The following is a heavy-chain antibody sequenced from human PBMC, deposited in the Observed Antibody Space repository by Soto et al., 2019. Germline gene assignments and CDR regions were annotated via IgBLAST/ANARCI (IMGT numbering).Heavy chain of an antibody. J-gene: IGHJ5*02. CDR2: IYNRGTT. Sequence: QVQLQESGPGLVKPSETLSLTCTVSGGSITRGGYYWSWIRQHPGKGLEWIGYIYNRGTTYYNPSLKSRVTISVDTSKNQFSLQLTSVTAADTAVYYCARDPAPWGQGTLVTVSS. CDR3: ARDPAP. V-gene: IGHV4-31*03. CDR1: GGSITRGGYY.